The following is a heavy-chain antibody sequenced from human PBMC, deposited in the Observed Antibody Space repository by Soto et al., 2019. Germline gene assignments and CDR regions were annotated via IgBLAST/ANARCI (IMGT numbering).Heavy chain of an antibody. CDR2: MSFDGNSK. CDR1: GFAVSSYS. D-gene: IGHD2-21*01. J-gene: IGHJ4*02. CDR3: TRGRSMIANDDFEY. V-gene: IGHV3-30-3*01. Sequence: GGSLRLSCAASGFAVSSYSMHWVRQAPGKGLEWVAAMSFDGNSKYFADSVKGRFKISRDTSKNTWSLEMESLEVEDSALYHCTRGRSMIANDDFEYWGQGTQVTVSS.